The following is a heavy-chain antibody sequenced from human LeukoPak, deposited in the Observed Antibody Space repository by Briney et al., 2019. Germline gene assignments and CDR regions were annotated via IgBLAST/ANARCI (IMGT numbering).Heavy chain of an antibody. D-gene: IGHD3-3*01. CDR3: ARDRDYDFWSGYDY. CDR1: GGSISSSSYY. J-gene: IGHJ4*02. Sequence: PSETLSLTCTVSGGSISSSSYYWGWIRQPPGKGLEWIGSIYYSGSTYYNPPLKSRVTISVDTSKNQFSLKLSSVTAADTAVYYCARDRDYDFWSGYDYWGQGTLVTVSS. CDR2: IYYSGST. V-gene: IGHV4-39*07.